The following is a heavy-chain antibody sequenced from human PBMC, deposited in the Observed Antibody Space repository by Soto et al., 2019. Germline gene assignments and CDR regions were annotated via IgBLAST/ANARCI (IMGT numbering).Heavy chain of an antibody. D-gene: IGHD5-18*01. J-gene: IGHJ4*02. CDR1: GSSINSSGYY. Sequence: SETLSLTCTVSGSSINSSGYYWGWIRQPPGKGLEWIGSIYYSGSTYYNPSLKSRVTISVDTSKNQFSLKLSSVTAADTAVYYCARHDRHTDMAGWGQGTLVRVSA. V-gene: IGHV4-39*01. CDR3: ARHDRHTDMAG. CDR2: IYYSGST.